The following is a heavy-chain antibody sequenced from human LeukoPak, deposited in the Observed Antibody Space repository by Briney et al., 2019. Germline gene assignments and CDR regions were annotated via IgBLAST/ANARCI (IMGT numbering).Heavy chain of an antibody. CDR3: TTGIVGAANYYYYGMDV. D-gene: IGHD1-26*01. CDR1: ELTFTNAW. Sequence: GGSLRLSCAASELTFTNAWMTWVRQAPGKGLEWVGRIKSKSDGGTTDYAAPVKGRFTISRDDSKNTPYLQMNSLKTEDTAVYYCTTGIVGAANYYYYGMDVWGQGTTVTVSS. CDR2: IKSKSDGGTT. V-gene: IGHV3-15*01. J-gene: IGHJ6*02.